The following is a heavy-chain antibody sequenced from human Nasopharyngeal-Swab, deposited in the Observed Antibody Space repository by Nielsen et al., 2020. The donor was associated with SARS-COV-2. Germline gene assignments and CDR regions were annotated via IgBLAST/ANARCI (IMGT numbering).Heavy chain of an antibody. CDR2: IYSGGST. CDR3: ARQGPHYYYYGMDV. Sequence: GGSLRLSCAASGFTFSSYEMSWVRQAPGKGLEWVSVIYSGGSTYYADSVKGRFTISRHNSKNTLYLQMNSLRAEDTAVYYCARQGPHYYYYGMDVWGQGTTVTVSS. CDR1: GFTFSSYE. V-gene: IGHV3-53*04. J-gene: IGHJ6*02.